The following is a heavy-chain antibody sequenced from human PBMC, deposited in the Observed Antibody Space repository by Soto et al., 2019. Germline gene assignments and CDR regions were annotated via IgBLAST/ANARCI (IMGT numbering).Heavy chain of an antibody. Sequence: QVQLVQSGAEVKKPGSSVKVSCKASGGTFSSYTISWVRQAPGQGLEWMGRIIPILGIANYAQTLQGRVTITADKSTSTNYMELSSLRSEAESVYYCASEYSSSGSFHPWGQGGLVTVSS. CDR2: IIPILGIA. CDR3: ASEYSSSGSFHP. V-gene: IGHV1-69*02. D-gene: IGHD6-6*01. CDR1: GGTFSSYT. J-gene: IGHJ5*02.